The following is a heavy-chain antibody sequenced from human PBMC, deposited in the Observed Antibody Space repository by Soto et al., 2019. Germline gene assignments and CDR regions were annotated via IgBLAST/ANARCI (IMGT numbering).Heavy chain of an antibody. CDR1: GFTFSSYA. V-gene: IGHV3-30-3*01. Sequence: QVQLVESGGGVVQPGRSLRLSCAASGFTFSSYAMHWVRQAPGKGLEWVAVISYDGSNKYYADSVKGRFTISRDNSKNTLYLQKNSLRAEDTAVYYCARDPYCRRTCGYGAYFDYWGQGTLVTVSS. D-gene: IGHD2-2*01. CDR3: ARDPYCRRTCGYGAYFDY. CDR2: ISYDGSNK. J-gene: IGHJ4*02.